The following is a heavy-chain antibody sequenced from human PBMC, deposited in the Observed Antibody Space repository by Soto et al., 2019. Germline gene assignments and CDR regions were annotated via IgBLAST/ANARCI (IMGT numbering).Heavy chain of an antibody. Sequence: SENLSLTCSVSGGSISSYYLSWIRQPPGKGLEWIGYIYYSGSTNYNPSLKSRVTISVDTSKNQFSLNLSSVTPADTAVYYCARSSRGAAAAFDPWGQGTLVTFPS. V-gene: IGHV4-59*01. D-gene: IGHD6-13*01. CDR3: ARSSRGAAAAFDP. J-gene: IGHJ5*02. CDR2: IYYSGST. CDR1: GGSISSYY.